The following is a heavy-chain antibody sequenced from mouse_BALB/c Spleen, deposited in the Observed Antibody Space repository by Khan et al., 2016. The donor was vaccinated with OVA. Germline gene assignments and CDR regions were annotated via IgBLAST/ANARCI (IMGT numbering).Heavy chain of an antibody. CDR1: GYTFTSYW. CDR2: IYPGDGNT. Sequence: QVQLKQSGTELARPGASVKLSCKASGYTFTSYWMQWVKQRPGQGLEWIGAIYPGDGNTRYTQKFKGKATLTADKSSSTVYMQLSSLASEDSAVYYGARGGITTGYFDYGGQGTTLTVSS. D-gene: IGHD1-1*01. CDR3: ARGGITTGYFDY. J-gene: IGHJ2*01. V-gene: IGHV1-87*01.